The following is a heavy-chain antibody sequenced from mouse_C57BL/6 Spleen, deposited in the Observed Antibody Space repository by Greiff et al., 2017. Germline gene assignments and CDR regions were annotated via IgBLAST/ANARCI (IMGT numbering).Heavy chain of an antibody. Sequence: VQLKESGAELVKPGASVKLSCKASGYTFTEYTIHWVKQRSGQGLEWFGWFYPGSGSIKYNEKFKDKATLTADKSSSTIYMGISRLTSEDSAVDFCGRHEDRGYDPFAYWGQGTLVTVSA. V-gene: IGHV1-62-2*01. J-gene: IGHJ3*01. CDR1: GYTFTEYT. CDR2: FYPGSGSI. D-gene: IGHD2-2*01. CDR3: GRHEDRGYDPFAY.